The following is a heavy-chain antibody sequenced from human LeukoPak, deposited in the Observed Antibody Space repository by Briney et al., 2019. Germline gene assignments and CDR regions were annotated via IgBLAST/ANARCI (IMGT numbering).Heavy chain of an antibody. D-gene: IGHD2-2*01. V-gene: IGHV3-11*04. CDR3: ATSRRGPFDY. CDR1: GFTFSDYY. CDR2: ISSSGSTI. J-gene: IGHJ4*02. Sequence: GGSLRLSGAASGFTFSDYYMSWIPQAPGKGLEWVSYISSSGSTIYYADSVKGRFTISRDSAKNSLYLQMNSLRAEDTAVYYCATSRRGPFDYWGQGTLVTVSS.